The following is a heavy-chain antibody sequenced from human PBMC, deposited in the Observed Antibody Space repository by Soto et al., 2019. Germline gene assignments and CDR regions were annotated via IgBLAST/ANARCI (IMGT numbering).Heavy chain of an antibody. CDR3: ARAAAMPLTKN. CDR2: ISSSSSTI. V-gene: IGHV3-48*01. CDR1: GFTFSSYS. D-gene: IGHD2-2*01. J-gene: IGHJ4*02. Sequence: GGSLRLSCAASGFTFSSYSMNWVRQAPGKGLEWVSYISSSSSTIYYADSVKGRFTISRDNAKNSLYLQMNSLRAEDTAVYYCARAAAMPLTKNWGQGTLVTVSS.